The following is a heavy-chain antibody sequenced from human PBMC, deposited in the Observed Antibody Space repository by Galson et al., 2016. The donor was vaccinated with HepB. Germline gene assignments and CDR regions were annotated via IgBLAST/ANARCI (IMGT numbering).Heavy chain of an antibody. Sequence: APLSLTCTVSGDSVNNYNYYWSWIRQPPAKGLEWIGYTYYSGTTDCNPSLKSRLTMAVDASKTQFSLKLSSVTAADPAVYFCSRDQGGYFDLWGRGALVTVSS. V-gene: IGHV4-61*01. CDR1: GDSVNNYNYY. J-gene: IGHJ2*01. CDR2: TYYSGTT. CDR3: SRDQGGYFDL.